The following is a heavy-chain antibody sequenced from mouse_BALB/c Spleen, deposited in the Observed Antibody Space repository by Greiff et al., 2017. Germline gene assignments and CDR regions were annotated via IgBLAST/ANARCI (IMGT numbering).Heavy chain of an antibody. Sequence: EVKVVESGGGLVKPGGSLKLSCAASGFTFSSYAMSWVRQTPEKRLEWVASISSGGSTYYPDSVKGRFTISRDNARNILYLQMSSLRSEDTAMYYCARGRGYDVWFAYWGQGTLVTVSA. D-gene: IGHD2-2*01. CDR2: ISSGGST. V-gene: IGHV5-6-5*01. CDR3: ARGRGYDVWFAY. J-gene: IGHJ3*01. CDR1: GFTFSSYA.